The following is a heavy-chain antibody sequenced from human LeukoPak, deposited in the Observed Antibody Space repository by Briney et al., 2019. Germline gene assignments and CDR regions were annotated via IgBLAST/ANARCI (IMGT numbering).Heavy chain of an antibody. Sequence: GSLRLSCAASGFTFSDNYMTWVRQAPGKGLEWLSYISGNGGVIQYADSVKGRFTISRDNSKNTLYLQMNSLRAEDTAVYYCARNYYDSSGYRNWDYWGQGTLVTVSS. CDR2: ISGNGGVI. J-gene: IGHJ4*02. D-gene: IGHD3-22*01. CDR1: GFTFSDNY. CDR3: ARNYYDSSGYRNWDY. V-gene: IGHV3-11*04.